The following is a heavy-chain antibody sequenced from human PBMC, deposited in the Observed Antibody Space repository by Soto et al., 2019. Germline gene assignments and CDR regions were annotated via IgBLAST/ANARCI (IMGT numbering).Heavy chain of an antibody. CDR2: IYYSGST. CDR3: ARFKSSSWVPTSYYYYYGMDV. Sequence: PSETLSLTCTVSGGSVSSGSYYWSWIRQPPGKRLEWIGYIYYSGSTNYNPSLKSRVTISVDTSKNQFSLKLSSVTAAVTAVYYCARFKSSSWVPTSYYYYYGMDVWGQGTTVTVSS. V-gene: IGHV4-61*01. D-gene: IGHD6-13*01. CDR1: GGSVSSGSYY. J-gene: IGHJ6*02.